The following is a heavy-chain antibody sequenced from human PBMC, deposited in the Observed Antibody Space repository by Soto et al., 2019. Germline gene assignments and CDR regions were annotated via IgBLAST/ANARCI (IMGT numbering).Heavy chain of an antibody. CDR1: GFTFRDYG. D-gene: IGHD1-26*01. V-gene: IGHV3-30*18. CDR2: ISHHGHKE. Sequence: QVQLVESGGGVVRPGRSLRLSCVASGFTFRDYGMHWVRQAPGKGLEWVAGISHHGHKEHYADSVKGRFTISRDNSKKTVYLQLNSLRGDDTAVYYCAKDWVGGSNKYYFEYWGQGTLVTVSS. J-gene: IGHJ4*02. CDR3: AKDWVGGSNKYYFEY.